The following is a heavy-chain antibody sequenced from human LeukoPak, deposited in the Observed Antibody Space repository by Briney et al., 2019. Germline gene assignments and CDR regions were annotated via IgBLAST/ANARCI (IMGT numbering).Heavy chain of an antibody. V-gene: IGHV3-30*18. CDR1: GFTFSSYG. Sequence: GRSLRLSCAASGFTFSSYGMHWVRQAPGKGLEWVAVISYDGSNKYYADSVKGRFTISRDNSKNTLYLQMNSLRAEDTAVYYCAKVSPYDILTGYYPDDAFDIWGQGTMVTVSS. CDR2: ISYDGSNK. CDR3: AKVSPYDILTGYYPDDAFDI. D-gene: IGHD3-9*01. J-gene: IGHJ3*02.